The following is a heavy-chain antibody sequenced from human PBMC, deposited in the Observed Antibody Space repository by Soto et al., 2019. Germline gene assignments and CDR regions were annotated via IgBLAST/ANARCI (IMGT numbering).Heavy chain of an antibody. CDR2: INSDGSST. D-gene: IGHD6-19*01. CDR3: ARDYAEYSSGWYDLGWFDP. Sequence: EVQLVESGGGLVQPGGSLRLSCAASGITFSSYWMHWVRQAPGKGLVWVSRINSDGSSTSYADSVKGRFTISRDNAKNTLYLQMSSLRAEETAVYYCARDYAEYSSGWYDLGWFDPWGQGTLVTVSS. CDR1: GITFSSYW. J-gene: IGHJ5*02. V-gene: IGHV3-74*01.